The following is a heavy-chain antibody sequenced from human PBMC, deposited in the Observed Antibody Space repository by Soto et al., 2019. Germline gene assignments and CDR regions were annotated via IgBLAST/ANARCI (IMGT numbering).Heavy chain of an antibody. CDR1: GGTSSSYA. CDR2: IIPIFGTA. Sequence: AASVKVSCKASGGTSSSYAISWVRQAPGQGLEWMGGIIPIFGTANYAQKFQGRVTITADESTSTAYMELSSLRSEDTAVYYCAISLYCGGDCFPSGMDVWGQGTTVTVSS. CDR3: AISLYCGGDCFPSGMDV. D-gene: IGHD2-21*02. J-gene: IGHJ6*02. V-gene: IGHV1-69*13.